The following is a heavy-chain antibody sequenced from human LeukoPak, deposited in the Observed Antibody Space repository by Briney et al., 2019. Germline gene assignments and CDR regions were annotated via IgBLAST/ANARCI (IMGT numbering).Heavy chain of an antibody. CDR3: ARDSDTVPSAFDI. CDR1: GGSISSSTYY. CDR2: IHYSGST. V-gene: IGHV4-39*07. J-gene: IGHJ3*02. Sequence: SETLSLTCTVSGGSISSSTYYWGWIRQPPGKGLEWIGTIHYSGSTYYNPSLKSRVTISVDTSKNQFSLKLSSVTAADTAVYYCARDSDTVPSAFDIWGQGTMVTVSS. D-gene: IGHD4-17*01.